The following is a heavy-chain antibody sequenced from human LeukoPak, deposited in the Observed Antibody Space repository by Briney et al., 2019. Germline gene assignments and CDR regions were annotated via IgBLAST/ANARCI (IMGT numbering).Heavy chain of an antibody. D-gene: IGHD5-18*01. Sequence: SETLSLTCTVSGGSISTYYWSWIRQPPGKGLEWIGYIYYSGSTNQNPSLKSRVTISVDTSKNQFSLKLSSVTAADTAVYYCARDYHVDTGGNDAFDIWGQGTMVTVSS. CDR2: IYYSGST. CDR3: ARDYHVDTGGNDAFDI. J-gene: IGHJ3*02. CDR1: GGSISTYY. V-gene: IGHV4-59*01.